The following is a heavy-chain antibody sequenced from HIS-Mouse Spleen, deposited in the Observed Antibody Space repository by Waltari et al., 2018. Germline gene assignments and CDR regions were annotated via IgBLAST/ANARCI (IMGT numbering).Heavy chain of an antibody. CDR2: LSYDGSNK. Sequence: QVQLVESGGGVVQPGRSLRLSCAASGFTFSSYGMHWVSQAPGKGLGWVAVLSYDGSNKYYADSVKGRFTISRDNSKNTLYLQMNSLRAEDTAVYYCAKASSGWLDYWGQGTLVTVSS. J-gene: IGHJ4*02. CDR1: GFTFSSYG. CDR3: AKASSGWLDY. V-gene: IGHV3-30*18. D-gene: IGHD6-19*01.